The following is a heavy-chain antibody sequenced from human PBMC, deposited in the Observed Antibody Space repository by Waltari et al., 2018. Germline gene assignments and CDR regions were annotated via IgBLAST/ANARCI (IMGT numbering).Heavy chain of an antibody. V-gene: IGHV1-2*02. D-gene: IGHD6-6*01. J-gene: IGHJ4*02. CDR2: IDLNSGDT. CDR1: GYVLTDYS. CDR3: ARDYSKGIAALDY. Sequence: VQLLQSGAEVKKPGSSVTVSCKGSGYVLTDYSLHWVHNAPGQRLEWVGLIDLNSGDTEYAQKFQNRVTMTRDTSATTAYMELSSLGFYDTAVYYCARDYSKGIAALDYWGQGTLVTVSS.